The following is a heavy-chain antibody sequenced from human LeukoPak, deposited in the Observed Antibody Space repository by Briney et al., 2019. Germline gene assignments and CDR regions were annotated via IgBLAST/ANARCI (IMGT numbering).Heavy chain of an antibody. J-gene: IGHJ4*02. Sequence: GGSLRLSCAASGFTFRSYWMAWVRQAPGKGLEWVANIKEDESAKHQADSVRGRFTISRDNAQNSVYLQMSSLRGEDTAVYYCARDVGGSLDYWGQGTLVTVSS. CDR1: GFTFRSYW. CDR2: IKEDESAK. V-gene: IGHV3-7*01. D-gene: IGHD1-26*01. CDR3: ARDVGGSLDY.